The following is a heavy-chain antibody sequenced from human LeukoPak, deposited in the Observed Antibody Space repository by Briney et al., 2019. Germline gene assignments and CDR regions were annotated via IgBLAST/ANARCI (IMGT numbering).Heavy chain of an antibody. J-gene: IGHJ4*02. Sequence: SETLSLTCNVSGASIMSYYWNWIRQPPGKGLEWIGYVYLSENTNYNPALKSRVTISVDTSKSQFSLKLSSVTAADTAVYYCARDYTGSYYFDYWGQGTLVTVSS. CDR2: VYLSENT. CDR1: GASIMSYY. V-gene: IGHV4-59*12. D-gene: IGHD1-26*01. CDR3: ARDYTGSYYFDY.